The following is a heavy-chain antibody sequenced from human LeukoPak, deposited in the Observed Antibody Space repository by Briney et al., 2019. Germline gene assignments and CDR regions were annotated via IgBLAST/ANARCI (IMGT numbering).Heavy chain of an antibody. D-gene: IGHD3-22*01. CDR2: ISSYSTYI. CDR3: ARDSFAGYDSSGYSSYDY. CDR1: GFSFSDYS. V-gene: IGHV3-21*01. J-gene: IGHJ4*02. Sequence: GGSLRLSCAASGFSFSDYSMNWVRQAPGKGLEWVSFISSYSTYIYYAGSLKGRFTISRDNAKNSLYLQMNSLRAEDTAVYYCARDSFAGYDSSGYSSYDYWGQGTLVTVSS.